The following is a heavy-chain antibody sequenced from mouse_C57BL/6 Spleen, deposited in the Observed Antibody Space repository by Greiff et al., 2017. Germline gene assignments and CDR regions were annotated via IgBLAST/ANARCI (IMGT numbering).Heavy chain of an antibody. D-gene: IGHD3-2*02. V-gene: IGHV1-52*01. CDR2: IDPSDSET. J-gene: IGHJ3*01. Sequence: QVQLKQPGAELVRPGSSVKLSCKASGYTFTSYWMHWVKQRPIQGLEWIGNIDPSDSETHYNQKFKDKATLTVDKSSSTAYMQLSSLTSEDSAVYYCAREDSSGAGFAYWGQGTLVTVSA. CDR1: GYTFTSYW. CDR3: AREDSSGAGFAY.